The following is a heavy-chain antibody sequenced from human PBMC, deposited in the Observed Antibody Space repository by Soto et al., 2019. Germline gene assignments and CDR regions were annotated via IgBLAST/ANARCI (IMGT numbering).Heavy chain of an antibody. CDR2: VSHDGRNT. CDR3: AKGGRQWLVTSDFNH. J-gene: IGHJ4*02. CDR1: GFTFSDYA. Sequence: VQLVESGGGVVQPGRSLRLSCAASGFTFSDYAMHWVRQAPGKGLEWVAVVSHDGRNTHYADSVKGRFTISRDSSKNTVSLELTSLSGEDTAVYYCAKGGRQWLVTSDFNHWGQGALVTVSS. D-gene: IGHD6-19*01. V-gene: IGHV3-30*18.